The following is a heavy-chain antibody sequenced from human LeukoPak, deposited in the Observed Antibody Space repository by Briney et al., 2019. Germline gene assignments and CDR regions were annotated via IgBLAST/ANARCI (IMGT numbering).Heavy chain of an antibody. Sequence: GESLKISCKGSGYSFTNNWIGWVRQMPGKGLEWMGIIYPGDSDTRYSPSFQGQVTISADKSISTAYLQWSSLKASDTAMYYCARYPSDFSRADAFDIWGQGTMVTVSS. CDR3: ARYPSDFSRADAFDI. D-gene: IGHD2-2*01. V-gene: IGHV5-51*01. J-gene: IGHJ3*02. CDR2: IYPGDSDT. CDR1: GYSFTNNW.